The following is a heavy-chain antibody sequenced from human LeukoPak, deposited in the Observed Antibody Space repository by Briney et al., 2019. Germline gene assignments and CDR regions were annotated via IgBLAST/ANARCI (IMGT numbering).Heavy chain of an antibody. D-gene: IGHD6-19*01. J-gene: IGHJ4*02. CDR2: IYSGTI. Sequence: GGSLRLSCTVSGFTVSSNSMSWVRQAPGKGLEWVSFIYSGTIHYSDSVKGRFTISRDNSKNTLYLQMNTLRAEDTAVYYCAREDSNGFDYWGQGTLVTVSS. V-gene: IGHV3-53*01. CDR3: AREDSNGFDY. CDR1: GFTVSSNS.